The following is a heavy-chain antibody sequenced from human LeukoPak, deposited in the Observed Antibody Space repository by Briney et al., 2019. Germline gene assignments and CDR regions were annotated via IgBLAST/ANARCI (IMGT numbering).Heavy chain of an antibody. J-gene: IGHJ4*02. CDR1: GFTFSSYW. CDR2: IKSKTDGGTT. V-gene: IGHV3-15*01. Sequence: GGSLRLSCAASGFTFSSYWMSWVRQAPGKGLEWVGRIKSKTDGGTTDYAAPVKGRFTISRDDSENTLYLQMNSLKTEDTAVYYCTQCTYGFFQYWGQGTLVTVSS. D-gene: IGHD3-10*01. CDR3: TQCTYGFFQY.